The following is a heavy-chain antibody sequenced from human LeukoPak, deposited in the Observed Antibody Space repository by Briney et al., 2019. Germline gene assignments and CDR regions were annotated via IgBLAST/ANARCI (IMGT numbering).Heavy chain of an antibody. Sequence: TGGSLRLSCAASGFTFSGSAMHWVRQASGKGLGWVGRIRSKANSYATAYAASVKGRFTISRDDSKNTAYLQMNSLKTEDTAVYYCTRLQTGYSLDWGQGTLVTVSS. CDR3: TRLQTGYSLD. CDR1: GFTFSGSA. D-gene: IGHD6-13*01. CDR2: IRSKANSYAT. J-gene: IGHJ4*02. V-gene: IGHV3-73*01.